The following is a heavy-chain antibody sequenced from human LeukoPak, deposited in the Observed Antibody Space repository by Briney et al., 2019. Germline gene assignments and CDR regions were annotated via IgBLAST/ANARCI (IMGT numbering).Heavy chain of an antibody. Sequence: PSETLSLTCTVSGGSISSYYWSWIRQPPGKGLEWIGYIYYSGSTNYNPSLKSRVTISVDTSKNQFSLKLSSVTAADTAVYYCARDGTGTTLAFDYWGQGTLVTVSS. V-gene: IGHV4-59*01. J-gene: IGHJ4*02. D-gene: IGHD1-1*01. CDR2: IYYSGST. CDR1: GGSISSYY. CDR3: ARDGTGTTLAFDY.